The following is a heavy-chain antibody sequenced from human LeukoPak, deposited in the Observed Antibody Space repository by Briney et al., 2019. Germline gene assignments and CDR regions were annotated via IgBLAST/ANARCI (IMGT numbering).Heavy chain of an antibody. CDR2: ISSSGSTI. Sequence: GGSLRLSCAASGFTFSDYYMSWIRQAPGKGLEWVSYISSSGSTIYYADSVKGRFTISRDNAKNSLYLQMNSLRAEDTAVYYCARARSFSGSYYKNSFDIWGQGTMVTVSS. CDR1: GFTFSDYY. D-gene: IGHD3-10*01. CDR3: ARARSFSGSYYKNSFDI. J-gene: IGHJ3*02. V-gene: IGHV3-11*04.